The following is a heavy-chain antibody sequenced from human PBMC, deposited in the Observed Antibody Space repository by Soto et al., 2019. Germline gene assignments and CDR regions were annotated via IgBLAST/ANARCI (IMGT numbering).Heavy chain of an antibody. J-gene: IGHJ6*02. D-gene: IGHD3-22*01. CDR1: GGSISSGGYY. Sequence: LSLTCTVSGGSISSGGYYWSWIRQHPGKGLEWIGYIYYSGSTYYNPSLKSRVTISVDTSKNQFSLKLSSVTAADTAVYYCARGPHYYDSSGYYYGAYYYYGMDVWGQGTTVTVSS. V-gene: IGHV4-31*03. CDR3: ARGPHYYDSSGYYYGAYYYYGMDV. CDR2: IYYSGST.